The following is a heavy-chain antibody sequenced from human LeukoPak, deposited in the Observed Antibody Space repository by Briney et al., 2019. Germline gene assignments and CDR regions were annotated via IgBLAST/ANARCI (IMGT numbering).Heavy chain of an antibody. Sequence: GDSLKISCKGSGYSFTSSWIDWVRQMPGKGLEWMGLIYPGDSHSIYSPSFQGQVTFSADKSINTAYLQWSSLKASDTAMYYCARRSGGAVAGTGYFDYWGQGTLVTVSS. D-gene: IGHD6-19*01. CDR3: ARRSGGAVAGTGYFDY. CDR1: GYSFTSSW. CDR2: IYPGDSHS. V-gene: IGHV5-51*01. J-gene: IGHJ4*02.